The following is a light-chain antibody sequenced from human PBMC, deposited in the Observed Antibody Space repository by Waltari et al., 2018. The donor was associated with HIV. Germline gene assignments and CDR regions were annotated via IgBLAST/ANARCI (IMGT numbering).Light chain of an antibody. CDR3: QQAKSFPHT. V-gene: IGKV1-12*01. CDR1: QGIDTS. Sequence: DIQMTQSPLFVSASVGDRVSIPCRASQGIDTSLDWYQRRPGTVPNLLIYAASRMERGVPSRFSGSGSGTVFILNITDLQPEDLATYYCQQAKSFPHTFGGGTRV. CDR2: AAS. J-gene: IGKJ4*02.